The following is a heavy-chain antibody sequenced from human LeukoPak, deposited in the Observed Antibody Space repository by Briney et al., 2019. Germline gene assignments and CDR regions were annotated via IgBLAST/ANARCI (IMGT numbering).Heavy chain of an antibody. J-gene: IGHJ4*02. V-gene: IGHV1-24*01. CDR1: GYTLTELS. Sequence: ASVKVSCKVSGYTLTELSMHWVRQAPGKGLEWMGGFDPEDGETIYAQKFQGRVTMTEDTSTDTAYVELSSLRSEDTAVYYCATHSGSYGAFDYWGQGTLVTVSS. CDR3: ATHSGSYGAFDY. CDR2: FDPEDGET. D-gene: IGHD1-26*01.